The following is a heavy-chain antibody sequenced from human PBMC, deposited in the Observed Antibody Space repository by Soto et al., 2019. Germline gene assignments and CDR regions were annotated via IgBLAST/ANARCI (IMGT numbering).Heavy chain of an antibody. CDR2: INHSGST. D-gene: IGHD6-19*01. J-gene: IGHJ4*02. V-gene: IGHV4-34*01. Sequence: NPSETLSLTCAVYGGSFSGYYWSWIRQPPGKGLEWIGEINHSGSTNYNPSLKSRVTISVDTSKNQFSLKLISVTAADTAAYYCARGRIAVAGSRFDHWGQGTLVTVSS. CDR3: ARGRIAVAGSRFDH. CDR1: GGSFSGYY.